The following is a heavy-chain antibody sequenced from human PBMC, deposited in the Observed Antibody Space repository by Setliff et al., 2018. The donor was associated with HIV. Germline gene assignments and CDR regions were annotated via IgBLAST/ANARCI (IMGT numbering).Heavy chain of an antibody. CDR1: GGSFSGFY. D-gene: IGHD3-22*01. V-gene: IGHV4-34*01. CDR2: VTHSGTT. CDR3: AGVLSSGYYDGP. Sequence: SETLSLTCAVYGGSFSGFYWTFIRQSPGKGLEWIGEVTHSGTTTYDPSLKRRITISVDTSKNQFSLKLTSVTAADMGVYYCAGVLSSGYYDGPWGQGTLVTVSS. J-gene: IGHJ5*02.